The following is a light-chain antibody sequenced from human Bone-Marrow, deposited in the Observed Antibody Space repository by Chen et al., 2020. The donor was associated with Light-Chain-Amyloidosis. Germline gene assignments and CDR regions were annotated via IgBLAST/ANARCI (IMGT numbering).Light chain of an antibody. CDR2: SNN. CDR3: SAWDNSLRGYV. CDR1: SNNVGDQG. V-gene: IGLV10-54*04. Sequence: QAGPTQPPSVSKGLRQTATLTCTGNSNNVGDQGAAWLQQHQGHPPKLLSYSNNIRPSGISDRFSASRSGNTTSLTISGLQPEDEADYYCSAWDNSLRGYVFGTGTKVTVL. J-gene: IGLJ1*01.